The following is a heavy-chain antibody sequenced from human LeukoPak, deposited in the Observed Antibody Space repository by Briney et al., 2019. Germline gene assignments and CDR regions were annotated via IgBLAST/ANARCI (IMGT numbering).Heavy chain of an antibody. CDR1: GFTFSSYG. D-gene: IGHD6-19*01. V-gene: IGHV3-23*01. J-gene: IGHJ4*02. CDR3: AKEYTTGWLHFDF. CDR2: ISGSGGST. Sequence: GGSLRLSCAASGFTFSSYGMSWVRQAPGKGLEWVSGISGSGGSTYYADSVKGRFTISRDNSKNTLYLQMDSPRAEDTAVYYCAKEYTTGWLHFDFWGQGILVTVSS.